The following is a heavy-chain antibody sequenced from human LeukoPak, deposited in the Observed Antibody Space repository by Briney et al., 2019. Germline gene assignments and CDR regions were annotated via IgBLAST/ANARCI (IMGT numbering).Heavy chain of an antibody. V-gene: IGHV1-58*02. CDR2: IVVGSGNT. Sequence: ASVKVSCKASGFTFTSSAMQWVRQARGQRLEWIGWIVVGSGNTNYAQKFQERVTITRDMSTSTAYMELSSLRSEDTAVYYCAADEALGYYGMDVWGQGTTVTVSS. J-gene: IGHJ6*02. CDR3: AADEALGYYGMDV. CDR1: GFTFTSSA.